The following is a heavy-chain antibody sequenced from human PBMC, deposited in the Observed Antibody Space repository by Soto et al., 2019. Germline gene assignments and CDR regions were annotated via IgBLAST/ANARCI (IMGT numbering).Heavy chain of an antibody. CDR2: IAYDGNDK. V-gene: IGHV3-30*03. Sequence: QAQLVESGGGVVQPGRSLRLSCAASEFTFNTYAMHWVRQAPGKGLEWVAVIAYDGNDKYYADSVKGRFTISRDNSKNALYLQMTTRRPEDTAMYYCARDVGNYVPYYYGMDVWGQGTTVTVSS. CDR1: EFTFNTYA. D-gene: IGHD1-7*01. CDR3: ARDVGNYVPYYYGMDV. J-gene: IGHJ6*02.